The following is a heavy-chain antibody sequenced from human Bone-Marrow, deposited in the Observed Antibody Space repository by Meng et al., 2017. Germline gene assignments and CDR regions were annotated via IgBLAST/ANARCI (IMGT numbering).Heavy chain of an antibody. CDR3: ARGGNEFDY. Sequence: QFHWGGSGGGVVQPGRSLRLSWAAFGFTFSSYAMHWVRQAPGKGLEWVAVISYDGSNKYYADSVKGRFTISRDNSKNTLYLQMNSLRAEDTAVYYCARGGNEFDYWGQGTLVTVSS. CDR1: GFTFSSYA. J-gene: IGHJ4*02. V-gene: IGHV3-30*01. D-gene: IGHD4-23*01. CDR2: ISYDGSNK.